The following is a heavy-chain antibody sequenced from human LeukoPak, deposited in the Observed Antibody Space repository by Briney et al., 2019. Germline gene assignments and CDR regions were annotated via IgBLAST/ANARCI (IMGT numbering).Heavy chain of an antibody. D-gene: IGHD2-8*02. Sequence: SVKVSCKASGGTFSSYAISWVRQAPGQGLEWMGGIIPIFGTANYAQKFQGRVTITADESTSTAYMELSSLRSEDTAVYYCARDLGSGHDAFDIWGQGTMVTVSS. CDR3: ARDLGSGHDAFDI. CDR1: GGTFSSYA. CDR2: IIPIFGTA. V-gene: IGHV1-69*13. J-gene: IGHJ3*02.